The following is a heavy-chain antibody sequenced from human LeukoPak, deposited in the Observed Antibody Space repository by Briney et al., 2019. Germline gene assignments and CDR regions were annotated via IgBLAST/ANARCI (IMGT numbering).Heavy chain of an antibody. CDR3: ARDEQLHY. CDR2: TRNKANGYTT. Sequence: PGGSLRLSCAASGFTFSSYEMNWVRQAPGKGLEWVGCTRNKANGYTTEYAASVKGRFTVSRDDSKNSLYLQMNSLKTEDTAVYYCARDEQLHYWGQGTLVTVSS. D-gene: IGHD1/OR15-1a*01. V-gene: IGHV3-72*01. J-gene: IGHJ4*02. CDR1: GFTFSSYE.